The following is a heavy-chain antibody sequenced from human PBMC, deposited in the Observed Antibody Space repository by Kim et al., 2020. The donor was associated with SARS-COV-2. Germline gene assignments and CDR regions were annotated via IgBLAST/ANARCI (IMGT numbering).Heavy chain of an antibody. D-gene: IGHD1-1*01. CDR3: AKEKGTTYYYGMDV. J-gene: IGHJ6*02. Sequence: ADAVKGRFTISRDNSKNTLYLQMNSLRAEDTAVYYCAKEKGTTYYYGMDVWGQGTTVTVSS. V-gene: IGHV3-23*01.